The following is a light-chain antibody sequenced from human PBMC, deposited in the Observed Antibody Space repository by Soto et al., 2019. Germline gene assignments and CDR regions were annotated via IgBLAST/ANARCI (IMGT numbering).Light chain of an antibody. CDR1: QSVSSN. V-gene: IGKV3-15*01. CDR2: GAS. CDR3: QPYNNWPPLT. J-gene: IGKJ4*01. Sequence: EIVMTQSPATLSVSPGERATLSCRASQSVSSNLAWYQQKPGQAPRLLIYGASTRSTGIPARFSGSGSGTEFNLTISSLQSEYCAVDDCQPYNNWPPLTFGGGTKVEIK.